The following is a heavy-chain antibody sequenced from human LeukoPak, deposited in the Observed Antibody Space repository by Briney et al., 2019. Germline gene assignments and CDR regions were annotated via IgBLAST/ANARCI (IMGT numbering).Heavy chain of an antibody. J-gene: IGHJ4*02. CDR3: ARDGGYCGDGGCYTDY. CDR1: GGSFSGYY. V-gene: IGHV4-34*01. D-gene: IGHD2-15*01. CDR2: INHSGST. Sequence: SETLSLTCAVYGGSFSGYYWSWIRQPPGKGLEWIGEINHSGSTNYNPSLKGRVTISVDTSKNQFSLRLSSVTAADTAVYYCARDGGYCGDGGCYTDYWSQGTLVTVSS.